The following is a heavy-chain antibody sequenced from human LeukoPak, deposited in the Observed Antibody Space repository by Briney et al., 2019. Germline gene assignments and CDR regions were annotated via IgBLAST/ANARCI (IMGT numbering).Heavy chain of an antibody. J-gene: IGHJ6*02. Sequence: KASQTLSLTCTVSGGSISSGGYYWSWIRQHPGKGLEWIGYIYYSGSTYYNPSLKSRVTISVDTSKNQFSLKLTSVTAADTAVYYCARVTRLLRATDYGMDVWGQGTTVTVSS. CDR3: ARVTRLLRATDYGMDV. CDR1: GGSISSGGYY. D-gene: IGHD1-26*01. CDR2: IYYSGST. V-gene: IGHV4-31*03.